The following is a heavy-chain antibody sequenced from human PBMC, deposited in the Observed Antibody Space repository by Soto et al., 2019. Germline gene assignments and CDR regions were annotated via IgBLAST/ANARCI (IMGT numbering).Heavy chain of an antibody. V-gene: IGHV1-69*13. J-gene: IGHJ4*02. CDR3: ARHLYDYVWGSYRH. D-gene: IGHD3-16*02. Sequence: GASVNVSLKSSGYIFKNYAVTWLRQAPVQGLEWMGGIIPVFGTPDYSQKFRGRVTIAADESTSTVYMELRSLTSEDTAVYYCARHLYDYVWGSYRHWGQGTLVTVSS. CDR1: GYIFKNYA. CDR2: IIPVFGTP.